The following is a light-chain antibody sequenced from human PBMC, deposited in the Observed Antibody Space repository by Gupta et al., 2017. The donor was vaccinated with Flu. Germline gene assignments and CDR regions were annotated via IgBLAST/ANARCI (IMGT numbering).Light chain of an antibody. CDR3: QQYNNWPRT. V-gene: IGKV3-15*01. CDR2: GAS. CDR1: QSVGSY. J-gene: IGKJ1*01. Sequence: VMTQSPATLSLSPGQRATLSCRASQSVGSYLAWYQQKPGQAPRLLIYGASTRATGIPARFSGSGSGTEFTLTISSLQSEDLAVYYCQQYNNWPRTFGQGTKVEI.